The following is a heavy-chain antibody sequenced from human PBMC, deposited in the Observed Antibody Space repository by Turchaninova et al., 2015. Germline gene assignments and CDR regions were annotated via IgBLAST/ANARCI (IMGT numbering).Heavy chain of an antibody. Sequence: EVQLVESGGGLVQPGGSLRLSCAASGFNFEDFAMPWVRQAPGKGLEWFSGITWNRGNIGYADSVRGRFTISRDNAKNSLYLQMNSLRAEDTALYYCAKDKYGDLYYLDYWGQGTLVTVSS. CDR3: AKDKYGDLYYLDY. CDR1: GFNFEDFA. CDR2: ITWNRGNI. V-gene: IGHV3-9*01. D-gene: IGHD4-17*01. J-gene: IGHJ4*02.